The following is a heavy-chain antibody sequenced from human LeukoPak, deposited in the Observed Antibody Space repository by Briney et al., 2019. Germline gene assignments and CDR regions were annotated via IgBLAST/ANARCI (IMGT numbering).Heavy chain of an antibody. Sequence: PGRSLRLSCAASGFTFSSYGMHWVRQAPGKGLEWVAVISYDGSNKYYADSVKGRFTISRDNSRNTLYLQMNSLRAEDTAVYYCAKGDYYYDSSGYPFDYWGQGTLVTVSS. V-gene: IGHV3-30*18. CDR3: AKGDYYYDSSGYPFDY. D-gene: IGHD3-22*01. CDR2: ISYDGSNK. J-gene: IGHJ4*02. CDR1: GFTFSSYG.